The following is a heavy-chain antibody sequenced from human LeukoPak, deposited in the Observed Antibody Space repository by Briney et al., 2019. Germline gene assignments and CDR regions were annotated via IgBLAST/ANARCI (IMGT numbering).Heavy chain of an antibody. Sequence: PGGSLRLSCAASGFTFSDYYMSWVRQAPGKGLEWVSAISGSGGSTYYADSVKGRFTISRDNSNNTLSLQMNSLRAEDTAIYYCAKGHYASGSYRYGLDVWGQGTTVTVSS. J-gene: IGHJ6*02. CDR3: AKGHYASGSYRYGLDV. CDR2: ISGSGGST. D-gene: IGHD3-10*01. CDR1: GFTFSDYY. V-gene: IGHV3-23*01.